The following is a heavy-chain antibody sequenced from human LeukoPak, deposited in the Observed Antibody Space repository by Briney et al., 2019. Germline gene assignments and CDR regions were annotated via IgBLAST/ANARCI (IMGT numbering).Heavy chain of an antibody. Sequence: PSETLSLTCTVSGGSISSSSYYWGWIRQPPGKGLEWIGSIYYSGSTYYNPSLKSRVTISVDTSKNQFSLKLSSVTAADTAVYYCARDLELLWFGESPHAFDIWGQGTMVTVSS. CDR3: ARDLELLWFGESPHAFDI. D-gene: IGHD3-10*01. J-gene: IGHJ3*02. CDR2: IYYSGST. V-gene: IGHV4-39*07. CDR1: GGSISSSSYY.